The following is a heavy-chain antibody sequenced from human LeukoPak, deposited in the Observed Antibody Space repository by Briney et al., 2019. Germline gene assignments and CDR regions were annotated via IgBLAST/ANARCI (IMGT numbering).Heavy chain of an antibody. Sequence: ASVKVSCKVSGYTLTELSMHWVRQAPGKGLEWMGGFDPEDGETIYAQKFQGRVTMTEDTSTDTAYMELSSLRSEDTAVYYCARTIFGDGDDAFDIWGQGTMVTVSS. CDR1: GYTLTELS. D-gene: IGHD3-3*01. V-gene: IGHV1-24*01. CDR2: FDPEDGET. J-gene: IGHJ3*02. CDR3: ARTIFGDGDDAFDI.